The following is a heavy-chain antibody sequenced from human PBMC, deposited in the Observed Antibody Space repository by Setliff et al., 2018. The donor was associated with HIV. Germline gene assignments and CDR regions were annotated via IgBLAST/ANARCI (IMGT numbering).Heavy chain of an antibody. Sequence: GGSLRLSCAASGFTFSNYGMNWVRQAPGKGLEWVSYISGSSSTMYYADSVKGRFTISRDNSKNTLYLQMNSLRAEDTAVYHCARDYSSSWYGPFDYWGQGTLVTVSS. D-gene: IGHD6-13*01. J-gene: IGHJ4*02. V-gene: IGHV3-48*01. CDR2: ISGSSSTM. CDR3: ARDYSSSWYGPFDY. CDR1: GFTFSNYG.